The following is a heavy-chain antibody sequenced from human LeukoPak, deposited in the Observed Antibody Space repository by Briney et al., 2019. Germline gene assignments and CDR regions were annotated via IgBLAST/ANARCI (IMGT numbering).Heavy chain of an antibody. Sequence: GGSLRLSCAASGFSFSDSYMTWIRQAPGKGLECISYISSGGSTIYYADSVKGRFTISRDNAKNSLYLQMNSLRAEDTAVYYCARVRTGVHGYWGLGTLVTVSS. D-gene: IGHD1-14*01. V-gene: IGHV3-11*01. CDR1: GFSFSDSY. CDR2: ISSGGSTI. CDR3: ARVRTGVHGY. J-gene: IGHJ4*02.